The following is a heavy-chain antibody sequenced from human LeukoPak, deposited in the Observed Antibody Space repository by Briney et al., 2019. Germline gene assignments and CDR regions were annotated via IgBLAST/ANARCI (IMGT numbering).Heavy chain of an antibody. J-gene: IGHJ4*02. CDR2: ISGDGGST. CDR1: GFTFDDYA. Sequence: PGGSLRLSCAASGFTFDDYAMHWVRQAPGKGLEWVSLISGDGGSTYYADSVKGRFTISRDNSKNSPYLQMNSLRTEDTAVYYCARVGRGYSYGYWGQGTLVTVAS. V-gene: IGHV3-43*02. D-gene: IGHD5-18*01. CDR3: ARVGRGYSYGY.